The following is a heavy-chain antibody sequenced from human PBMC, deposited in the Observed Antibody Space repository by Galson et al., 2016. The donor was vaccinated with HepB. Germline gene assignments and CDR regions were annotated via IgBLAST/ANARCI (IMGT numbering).Heavy chain of an antibody. D-gene: IGHD5-24*01. CDR2: LDYDGDK. Sequence: PALVKPTQTLTLTCTFSGFSLTTRGMCVSWIRQPPGKPLEWLARLDYDGDKYYTPSLRTSLSISTDTSKNQVVLTMTSMDPVDTATYYCARMRVGDAYNPWYFDHWGQGTLVTVSS. J-gene: IGHJ4*02. CDR3: ARMRVGDAYNPWYFDH. CDR1: GFSLTTRGMC. V-gene: IGHV2-70*11.